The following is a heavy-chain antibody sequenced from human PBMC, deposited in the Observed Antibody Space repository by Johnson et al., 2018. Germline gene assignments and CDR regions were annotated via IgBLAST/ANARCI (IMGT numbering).Heavy chain of an antibody. CDR1: GFTFSSYA. D-gene: IGHD1-26*01. J-gene: IGHJ3*02. Sequence: QVQLVQSGGGVVQPGRSLRLSCAASGFTFSSYAMHWVRQAPGKVLEWVAVISYHGSHKYCADSVKGRFTISRDTSKNTLSLQMHSLRDEDTAVYYCARERGSGSYWRDDAFDIWGQGTMGTVSS. V-gene: IGHV3-30-3*01. CDR2: ISYHGSHK. CDR3: ARERGSGSYWRDDAFDI.